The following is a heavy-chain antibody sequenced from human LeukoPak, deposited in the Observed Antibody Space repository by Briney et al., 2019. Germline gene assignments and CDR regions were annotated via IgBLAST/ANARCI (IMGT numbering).Heavy chain of an antibody. CDR2: ISVDGSNE. CDR3: AKDHGDYAYFQH. V-gene: IGHV3-30*18. CDR1: GFTFSSYG. J-gene: IGHJ1*01. Sequence: GGSLRLSCAASGFTFSSYGMHWVRQAPGKGLEWVAVISVDGSNEYYADSVKGRFTISRDNSKNTLYLQMNSLRPEDTAVYYCAKDHGDYAYFQHWGQGTLVTVSS. D-gene: IGHD4-17*01.